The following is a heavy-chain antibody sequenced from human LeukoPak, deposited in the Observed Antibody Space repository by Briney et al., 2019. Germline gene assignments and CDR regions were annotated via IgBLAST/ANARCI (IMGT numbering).Heavy chain of an antibody. J-gene: IGHJ4*02. CDR2: INPNSGGT. Sequence: ASVKVSCKASGYTFTGYYMHCVRQAPGQGLEWMGRINPNSGGTNYAQKFQGRVTMTRDTSISTAYMELSRLRSDDTAVYYCARDFSGSGSYYNGDYWGQGTLVTVSS. CDR1: GYTFTGYY. V-gene: IGHV1-2*06. D-gene: IGHD3-10*01. CDR3: ARDFSGSGSYYNGDY.